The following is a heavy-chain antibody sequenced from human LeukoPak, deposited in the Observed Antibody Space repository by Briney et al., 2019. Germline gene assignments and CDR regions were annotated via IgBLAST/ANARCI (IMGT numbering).Heavy chain of an antibody. CDR1: GGSYSGYY. V-gene: IGHV4-34*01. Sequence: SETLSLTCAVYGGSYSGYYWSWIRQPPGKGLEWIGEINHSGSTNYNPSLKSRVTISVDTSKNQFSLKLSSVTAADTAVYYCARAGYSSSWYVRFWFDPWGQGTLVTVSS. CDR3: ARAGYSSSWYVRFWFDP. J-gene: IGHJ5*02. D-gene: IGHD6-13*01. CDR2: INHSGST.